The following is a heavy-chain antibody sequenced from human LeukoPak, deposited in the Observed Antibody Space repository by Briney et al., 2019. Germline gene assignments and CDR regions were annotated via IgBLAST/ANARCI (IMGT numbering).Heavy chain of an antibody. D-gene: IGHD2-15*01. CDR1: GFTVSSNY. J-gene: IGHJ6*02. CDR3: TRGCTVSSCFGAYYYYGMDV. CDR2: IYSGGST. Sequence: GGSLRLSCAASGFTVSSNYMSWVRQAPGKGLEWVSVIYSGGSTYYADSVKGRFTISRDNSKNTLYLQMTSLTPEDSGFYYCTRGCTVSSCFGAYYYYGMDVWGQGTTVTVSS. V-gene: IGHV3-53*05.